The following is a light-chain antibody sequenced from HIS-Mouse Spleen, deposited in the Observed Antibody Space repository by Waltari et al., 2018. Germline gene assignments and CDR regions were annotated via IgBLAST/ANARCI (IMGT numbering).Light chain of an antibody. V-gene: IGLV2-14*03. Sequence: QSALTQPASVSGSPGQSIPISCTGTSSDVGVYNYVSWYQQHPGTAPKLMIYDVSNRPSGVSNRFSGSKSGNTASLTISGLQAEDEADYYCSSYTSSSFNVVFGGGTKLTVL. CDR1: SSDVGVYNY. J-gene: IGLJ2*01. CDR2: DVS. CDR3: SSYTSSSFNVV.